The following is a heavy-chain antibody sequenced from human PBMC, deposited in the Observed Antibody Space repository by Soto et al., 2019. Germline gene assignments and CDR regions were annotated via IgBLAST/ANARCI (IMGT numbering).Heavy chain of an antibody. D-gene: IGHD4-4*01. Sequence: GASVKVSCKTSGYPFPSFEVHWIRQAPGQRPEWMGGISNAGSGNTKYSQKFQDRLTITGDKRATTVYMALSSLTSEDTATYYCARDSNHYQDLFQNWGQGTQVTVSS. V-gene: IGHV1-3*01. CDR2: ISNAGSGNT. J-gene: IGHJ4*02. CDR3: ARDSNHYQDLFQN. CDR1: GYPFPSFE.